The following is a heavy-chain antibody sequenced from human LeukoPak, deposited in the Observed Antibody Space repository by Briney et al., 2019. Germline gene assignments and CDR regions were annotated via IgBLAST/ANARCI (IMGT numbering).Heavy chain of an antibody. D-gene: IGHD6-13*01. CDR2: IYNSGST. CDR3: ARDYSPGIAAPAFDI. Sequence: SETLSLTCSVSGGAISIYYWSWIRQPPGKGLEWIGYIYNSGSTNYNPSLKSRVTISVDTSKNQFSLKLSSVTAADTAVYYCARDYSPGIAAPAFDIWGQGTMVTVSS. CDR1: GGAISIYY. V-gene: IGHV4-59*12. J-gene: IGHJ3*02.